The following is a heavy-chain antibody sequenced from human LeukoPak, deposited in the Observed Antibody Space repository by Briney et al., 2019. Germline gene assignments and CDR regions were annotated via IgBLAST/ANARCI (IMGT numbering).Heavy chain of an antibody. J-gene: IGHJ6*03. Sequence: SETLSLTCAVSGYSISSGYYWGWIRQPPGKGLEWIGSIYHSGSTYYNPSLKSRVTISVDTSKNQFSLKLSSVTAADTAVYYCARLKLYMSDYDWDYYYYYMDVWGKGTTVTVSS. D-gene: IGHD5-12*01. V-gene: IGHV4-38-2*01. CDR1: GYSISSGYY. CDR3: ARLKLYMSDYDWDYYYYYMDV. CDR2: IYHSGST.